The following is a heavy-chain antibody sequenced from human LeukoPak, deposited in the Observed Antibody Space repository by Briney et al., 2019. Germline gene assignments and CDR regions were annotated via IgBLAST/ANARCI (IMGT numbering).Heavy chain of an antibody. CDR2: KKVDGSEK. V-gene: IGHV3-7*01. J-gene: IGHJ4*02. CDR1: GFTFSSYW. D-gene: IGHD2-21*01. CDR3: ARDQSIFINDY. Sequence: PGGSLRLPYAASGFTFSSYWMRWVRQPPEKGVEGVANKKVDGSEKYYADPVKGRFTISRDNDKNSLYLQMNSLRAEDTAVYYCARDQSIFINDYWGQGTLDTVSS.